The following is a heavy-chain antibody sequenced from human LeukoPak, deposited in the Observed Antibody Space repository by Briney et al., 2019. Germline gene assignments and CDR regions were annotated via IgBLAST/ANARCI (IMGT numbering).Heavy chain of an antibody. D-gene: IGHD2-15*01. CDR1: GFTFSSYE. J-gene: IGHJ6*03. Sequence: GGSLRLSCAASGFTFSSYEMNWVRQAPGKGLEWVSYISSSTSTIYYADSVKGRFTISRDNAKNSLYLQMNSLRAEDTAVYYCARGDKVVAADYYYYMDVWGKGTTVTVSS. V-gene: IGHV3-48*03. CDR3: ARGDKVVAADYYYYMDV. CDR2: ISSSTSTI.